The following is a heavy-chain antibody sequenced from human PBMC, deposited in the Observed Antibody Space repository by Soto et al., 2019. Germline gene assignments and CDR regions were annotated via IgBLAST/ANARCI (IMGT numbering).Heavy chain of an antibody. D-gene: IGHD2-2*01. CDR1: GYTFTSYD. J-gene: IGHJ5*02. Sequence: ASVKVSCKASGYTFTSYDINWVRQATGQGLEWMGWMNPNSGNTGYAQKFQGRVTMTRNTPISTAYMELSSLRSEDTAVYYCARTHAVAKKNWFDPWGQGTLVTVSS. CDR2: MNPNSGNT. CDR3: ARTHAVAKKNWFDP. V-gene: IGHV1-8*01.